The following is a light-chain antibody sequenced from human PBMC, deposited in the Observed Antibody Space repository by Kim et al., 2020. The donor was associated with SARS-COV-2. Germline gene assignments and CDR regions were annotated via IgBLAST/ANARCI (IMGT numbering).Light chain of an antibody. CDR2: VNSDGSH. CDR1: SGHSTYT. V-gene: IGLV4-69*01. CDR3: QTWGTGFRM. J-gene: IGLJ3*02. Sequence: QLVLTQSPSASASLGASVKLTCTLSSGHSTYTIAWHQQQPEKGPRYLMKVNSDGSHSKGDGIPDRFSGSSSGAERYLTIPSLQSDDEADYYCQTWGTGFRMFGGGTQLTVL.